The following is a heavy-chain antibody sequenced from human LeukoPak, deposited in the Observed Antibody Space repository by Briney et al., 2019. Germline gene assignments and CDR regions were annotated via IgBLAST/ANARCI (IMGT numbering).Heavy chain of an antibody. CDR3: ARLDMRAGYSSISFDY. V-gene: IGHV4-4*07. CDR2: IYTTGST. D-gene: IGHD6-13*01. J-gene: IGHJ4*02. Sequence: PSETLSLTSTVSVGFNSSYYRSGVRQPAGKGLEWIGRIYTTGSTNYNPSLKSRVTMSVDTSKNQFSLKLSSVTAADAAVYYCARLDMRAGYSSISFDYWGQGTLVSVSS. CDR1: VGFNSSYY.